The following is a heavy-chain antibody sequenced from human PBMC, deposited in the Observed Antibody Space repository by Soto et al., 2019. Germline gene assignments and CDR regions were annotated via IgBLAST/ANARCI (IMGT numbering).Heavy chain of an antibody. Sequence: GGSLRLSCAASGFTFSSYGMHWVRQAPGKGLEWVAVISYDGSNKYYADSVKGRFTISRDNSKNTLYLQMNSLRAEDTAVYYCASDYYDLYYFDYWGQGTLVIGS. CDR2: ISYDGSNK. D-gene: IGHD3-22*01. CDR3: ASDYYDLYYFDY. CDR1: GFTFSSYG. V-gene: IGHV3-30*03. J-gene: IGHJ4*02.